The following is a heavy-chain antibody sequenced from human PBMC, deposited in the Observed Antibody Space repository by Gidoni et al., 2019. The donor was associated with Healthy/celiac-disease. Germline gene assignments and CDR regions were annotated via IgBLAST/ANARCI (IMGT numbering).Heavy chain of an antibody. Sequence: QVQLVQSGAEVKKPGSSVKVSCKASGGTFSSYTISWVRQAPGQGLEWMGRIIPILGIANYAQKFQGRVTITAEKSTSTAYMELSSLRSEDTAVYYCARDLVVPAAMSAFDIWGQGTMVTVSS. V-gene: IGHV1-69*08. CDR2: IIPILGIA. J-gene: IGHJ3*02. CDR3: ARDLVVPAAMSAFDI. D-gene: IGHD2-2*01. CDR1: GGTFSSYT.